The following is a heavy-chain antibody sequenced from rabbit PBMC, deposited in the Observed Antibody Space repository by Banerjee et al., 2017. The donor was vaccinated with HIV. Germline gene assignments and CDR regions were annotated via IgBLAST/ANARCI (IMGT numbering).Heavy chain of an antibody. Sequence: QEQLEESGGGLVQPEGSLTLTCTASGFSFSSSYYMCWVRQAPGKGLEWLACIHAGSSGSTYYATWAKGRFTISRASSTTVTLQLTSLTAADTATYFCARDLAGVIGWNFDLWGPGTLVTVS. CDR1: GFSFSSSYY. D-gene: IGHD4-1*01. J-gene: IGHJ4*01. CDR2: IHAGSSGST. CDR3: ARDLAGVIGWNFDL. V-gene: IGHV1S45*01.